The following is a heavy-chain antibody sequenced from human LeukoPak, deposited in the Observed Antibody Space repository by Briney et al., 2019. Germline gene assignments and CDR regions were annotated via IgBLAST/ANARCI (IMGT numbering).Heavy chain of an antibody. J-gene: IGHJ6*03. CDR3: AKDAVTTTPFYYYYYMDV. D-gene: IGHD4-17*01. V-gene: IGHV3-23*01. CDR1: GFTLSSYA. Sequence: PGGSLRLSCAASGFTLSSYAMSWVRQAPGKGLEWVSAISGSGGSTYYADSVKGRFTISRDNSKNTLYLQMNSLRAEDTAVYYCAKDAVTTTPFYYYYYMDVWGKGTTVTVSS. CDR2: ISGSGGST.